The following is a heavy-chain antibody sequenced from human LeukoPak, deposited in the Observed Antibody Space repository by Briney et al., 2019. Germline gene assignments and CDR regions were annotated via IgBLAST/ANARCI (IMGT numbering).Heavy chain of an antibody. J-gene: IGHJ4*02. Sequence: SETLSLTCAVSGGSVNRGTFFWTWIRKPPGKGLEWIGYISNSGSTNYHPSLKSRVTLSSDTSKTQFTLKLTAVTAADTAVYFCARSPSGYRFDSWGQGTLVTVSS. CDR3: ARSPSGYRFDS. D-gene: IGHD3-22*01. CDR2: ISNSGST. V-gene: IGHV4-61*01. CDR1: GGSVNRGTFF.